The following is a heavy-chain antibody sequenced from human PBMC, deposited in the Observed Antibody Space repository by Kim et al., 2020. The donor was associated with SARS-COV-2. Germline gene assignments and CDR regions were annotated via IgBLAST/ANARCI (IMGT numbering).Heavy chain of an antibody. D-gene: IGHD2-2*01. Sequence: SETLSLTCAVYGGSFSGYYWSWIRQPPGKGLEWIGEINHSGSTNYNPSLKSRVTISVDTSKNQFSLKLSSVTAADTAVYYCARVLYQLPFDYWGQGTLVTVSS. CDR1: GGSFSGYY. V-gene: IGHV4-34*01. CDR2: INHSGST. J-gene: IGHJ4*02. CDR3: ARVLYQLPFDY.